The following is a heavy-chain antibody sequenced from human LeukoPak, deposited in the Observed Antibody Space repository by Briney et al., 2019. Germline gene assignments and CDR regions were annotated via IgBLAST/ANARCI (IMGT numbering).Heavy chain of an antibody. D-gene: IGHD2/OR15-2a*01. CDR2: ICYGGTT. CDR3: AHTNHYYFD. CDR1: GGSTSRADHC. V-gene: IGHV4-39*01. J-gene: IGHJ4*02. Sequence: SETLSLTCAVSGGSTSRADHCWAWIRQPPGKGPEWTVSICYGGTTYYNPSLKSRVTTSVDTSTNKFSLKLSSVTAADTAVYYCAHTNHYYFDWGQGTLVTVSS.